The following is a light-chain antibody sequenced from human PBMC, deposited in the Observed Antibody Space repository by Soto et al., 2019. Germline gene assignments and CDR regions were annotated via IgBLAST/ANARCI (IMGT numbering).Light chain of an antibody. V-gene: IGLV4-69*01. CDR3: QTWGTGIPWV. CDR2: LNSDGSH. CDR1: SGHSSYA. J-gene: IGLJ3*02. Sequence: QLVLTQSPSASASLGASDKLTCTLSSGHSSYAIAWHQQQPEKGPRYLMKLNSDGSHSKGDGIPDRFSGSSSGAERYLTISSLQSEDEADYYCQTWGTGIPWVFGGGTKVTVL.